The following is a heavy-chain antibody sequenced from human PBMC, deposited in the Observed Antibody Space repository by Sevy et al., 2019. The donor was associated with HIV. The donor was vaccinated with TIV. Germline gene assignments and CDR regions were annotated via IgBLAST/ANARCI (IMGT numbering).Heavy chain of an antibody. D-gene: IGHD5-18*01. CDR1: GFTFSSYG. Sequence: GGSLRLSCAASGFTFSSYGMHWVRQAPGKGLEWVAVISYDGSNKYYAYSVKGRFTISRDNSKNTLYLQMNSLRAEDTAVYYCAKDLSMQLWSNSYFDYWGQGTLVTVSS. J-gene: IGHJ4*02. CDR2: ISYDGSNK. V-gene: IGHV3-30*18. CDR3: AKDLSMQLWSNSYFDY.